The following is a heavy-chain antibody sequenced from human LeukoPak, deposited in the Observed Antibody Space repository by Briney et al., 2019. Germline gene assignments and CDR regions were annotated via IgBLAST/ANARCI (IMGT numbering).Heavy chain of an antibody. J-gene: IGHJ4*02. CDR1: GFTFSSYG. CDR3: AKEGEDPYSSSSTGS. Sequence: GGSLRLSCAASGFTFSSYGMHWVRQAPGKGLEWVAFKRYGGSNKYYADSVKGRFTISRDNSKNTLYLQMNSLRAEDTAVYYCAKEGEDPYSSSSTGSWGQGTLVTVSS. V-gene: IGHV3-30*02. D-gene: IGHD6-6*01. CDR2: KRYGGSNK.